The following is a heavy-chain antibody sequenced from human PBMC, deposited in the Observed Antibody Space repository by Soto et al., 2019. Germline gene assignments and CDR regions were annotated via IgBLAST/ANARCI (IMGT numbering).Heavy chain of an antibody. CDR3: ARDGYGEFGEDYYYGMDV. V-gene: IGHV3-30-3*01. CDR2: ISYDGSNK. J-gene: IGHJ6*02. CDR1: GFTFSSYA. Sequence: PGGSLRLSCAASGFTFSSYAMHWVRQAPGKGLEWVAVISYDGSNKYYADSVKGRFTISRDNSKNTLYLQMNSLRAEDTAVYYCARDGYGEFGEDYYYGMDVWGQGTTVTVSS. D-gene: IGHD4-17*01.